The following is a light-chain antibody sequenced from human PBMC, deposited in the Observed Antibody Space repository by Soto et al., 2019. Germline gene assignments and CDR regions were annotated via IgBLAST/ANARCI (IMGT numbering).Light chain of an antibody. CDR3: QQYNSYWT. V-gene: IGKV1-5*03. J-gene: IGKJ1*01. CDR1: QSISSW. CDR2: KAS. Sequence: DIQMTQSPSPLSASLGNRVTISCRASQSISSWAAWYQQQPGKAPKLLIYKASSLESGVSSSCSGSGSGKVFPTTISSLQPDDFANYYCQQYNSYWTFGQGTKVDIK.